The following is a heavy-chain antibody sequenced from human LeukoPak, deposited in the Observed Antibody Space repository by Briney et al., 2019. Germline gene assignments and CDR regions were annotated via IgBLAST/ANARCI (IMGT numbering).Heavy chain of an antibody. Sequence: GASVKVSCKASGYTFTDYYMHWVRQAPGQGLEWMGWINPNSGGTNYAQTFQGRVTMTRDTSISTACMDLSRLRSDDTAVYYCASTYYDFWSGYNRQKQDAFDIWGQGTMVTVSS. CDR1: GYTFTDYY. J-gene: IGHJ3*02. V-gene: IGHV1-2*02. D-gene: IGHD3-3*01. CDR3: ASTYYDFWSGYNRQKQDAFDI. CDR2: INPNSGGT.